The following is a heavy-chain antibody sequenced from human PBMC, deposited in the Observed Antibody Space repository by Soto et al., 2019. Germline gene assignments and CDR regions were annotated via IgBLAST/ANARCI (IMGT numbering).Heavy chain of an antibody. CDR2: VSYSGST. D-gene: IGHD3-3*01. V-gene: IGHV4-59*08. Sequence: QVQLQESGPGLVKPSETLFVTCTVSGGSTDSLYWSWVRQPPGKGLEWIGYVSYSGSTTYNPSLKGRVIVSIATSKNQFSLKLTSVTAADTAVYYCARQGYYDLLSGYYLFDYWGQGILVTVSS. CDR1: GGSTDSLY. CDR3: ARQGYYDLLSGYYLFDY. J-gene: IGHJ4*02.